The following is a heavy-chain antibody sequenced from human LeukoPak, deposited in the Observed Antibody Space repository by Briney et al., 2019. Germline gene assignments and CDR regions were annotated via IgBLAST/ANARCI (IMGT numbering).Heavy chain of an antibody. J-gene: IGHJ3*02. V-gene: IGHV5-51*01. Sequence: GESLKISCKGSGYSFTSYWIGWVRQMPGKGLEWMGIIYPGDSDTRYSPSFQGQVTISADKSISTAYLQWSSLKASDTAMYYCATTTYYDYISPQSVAFDIWGQGTMVTVSS. CDR1: GYSFTSYW. CDR3: ATTTYYDYISPQSVAFDI. D-gene: IGHD3-16*01. CDR2: IYPGDSDT.